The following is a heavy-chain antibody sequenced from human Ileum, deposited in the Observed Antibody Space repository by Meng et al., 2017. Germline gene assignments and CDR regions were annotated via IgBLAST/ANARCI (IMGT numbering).Heavy chain of an antibody. D-gene: IGHD4-23*01. J-gene: IGHJ4*02. CDR3: ARHGGYSQDF. CDR2: ISHSGSA. Sequence: QVQRPESGPGLWRPSGTLSLTCAVSSGSISSNTYWSWVRQPPGKGLEWIGKISHSGSAYYNPSLKSRVTMSVDKSKSQFSLMLTSVTAADTATYYCARHGGYSQDFWGQGTLVTVSS. CDR1: SGSISSNTY. V-gene: IGHV4-4*02.